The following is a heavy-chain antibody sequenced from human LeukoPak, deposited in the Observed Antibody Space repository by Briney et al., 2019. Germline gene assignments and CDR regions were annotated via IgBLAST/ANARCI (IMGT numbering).Heavy chain of an antibody. Sequence: GGSLRLSCAASGFTFSSYGMSWVRQAPGKGLEWVSAISGSGGSTYYADSVKGRFTISRDNSKNTLYLQMNSLRAEDTAVYYCANYCDSGGYYAPSDYWGQGTLVTVSS. CDR3: ANYCDSGGYYAPSDY. D-gene: IGHD3-22*01. V-gene: IGHV3-23*01. J-gene: IGHJ4*02. CDR1: GFTFSSYG. CDR2: ISGSGGST.